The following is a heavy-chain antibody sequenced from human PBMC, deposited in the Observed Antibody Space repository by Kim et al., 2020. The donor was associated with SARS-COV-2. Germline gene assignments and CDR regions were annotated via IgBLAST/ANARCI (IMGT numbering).Heavy chain of an antibody. Sequence: DPVKGRFTISRDNAKNSLYLQMNSLRAEDTALYYCAKDRHYDILTGYPDYWGQGTLVTVSS. J-gene: IGHJ4*02. D-gene: IGHD3-9*01. CDR3: AKDRHYDILTGYPDY. V-gene: IGHV3-9*01.